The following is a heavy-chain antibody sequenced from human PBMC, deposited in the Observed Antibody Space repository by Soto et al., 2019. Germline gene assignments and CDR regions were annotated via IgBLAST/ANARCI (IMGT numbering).Heavy chain of an antibody. V-gene: IGHV3-11*05. Sequence: QVQLVESGGSLVKPGGSLRLSCAASGFTFSDYYMNWIRQAPGKGLEWVSYISRSSSYTNYADSVKGRFTISRDNAKNXXYRQMNSLRPKNTAVYYCARDGVYYGAYELKYFASWGQGPLVTFSS. D-gene: IGHD4-17*01. CDR3: ARDGVYYGAYELKYFAS. J-gene: IGHJ4*02. CDR2: ISRSSSYT. CDR1: GFTFSDYY.